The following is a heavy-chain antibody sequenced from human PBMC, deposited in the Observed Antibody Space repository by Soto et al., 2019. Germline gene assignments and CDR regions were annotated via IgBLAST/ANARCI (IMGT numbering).Heavy chain of an antibody. CDR1: GGSIASLNDY. CDR2: VSYRGST. CDR3: ARLRGLRERHLIWRPNGFDA. V-gene: IGHV4-39*01. Sequence: QLHLQESGPGLVKPSENLSLTCSVSGGSIASLNDYWGWIRQPPGKGLEWIGIVSYRGSTFYSTSLESRVTISVHPSKDQFTLNLNSVTGADTAVYYCARLRGLRERHLIWRPNGFDAWGLGTLVIVSS. J-gene: IGHJ5*02. D-gene: IGHD3-10*01.